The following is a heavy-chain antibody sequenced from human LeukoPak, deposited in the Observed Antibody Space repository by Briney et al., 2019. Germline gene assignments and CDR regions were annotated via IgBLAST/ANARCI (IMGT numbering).Heavy chain of an antibody. Sequence: PGGSLRLSCAASGFTFSSHAYAMSWVRQAPGKGLEWVSAITGDGSDTYYANSVKGRFTISRDDSKNTPHLQMNSLRAEDTAVYYCAKAVRYSTTWAAEYFHDWGQGTRVTVSS. CDR2: ITGDGSDT. CDR1: GFTFSSHAYA. CDR3: AKAVRYSTTWAAEYFHD. D-gene: IGHD6-13*01. V-gene: IGHV3-23*01. J-gene: IGHJ1*01.